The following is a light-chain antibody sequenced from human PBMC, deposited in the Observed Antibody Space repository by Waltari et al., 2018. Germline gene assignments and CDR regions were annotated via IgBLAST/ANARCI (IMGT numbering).Light chain of an antibody. CDR1: QSIHNY. CDR3: QQRRNWPLT. CDR2: DTS. J-gene: IGKJ4*01. V-gene: IGKV3-11*01. Sequence: SARARQSIHNYLAWYQQKPGQAPRLLIYDTSNRATGISARFSGSGFGTDFTLTISSLEPEDFAVYYCQQRRNWPLTFGGGTKVEIK.